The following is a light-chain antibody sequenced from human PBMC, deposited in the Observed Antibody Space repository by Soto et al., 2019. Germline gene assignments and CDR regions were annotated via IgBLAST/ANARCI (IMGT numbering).Light chain of an antibody. J-gene: IGKJ3*01. CDR2: DAS. V-gene: IGKV3-11*01. CDR1: QSIASY. CDR3: QQRNFWPLT. Sequence: DNVLTQSPATLSLSPGERATLSCRASQSIASYLAWYQQKPGQAPRLLIYDASNRAAGIPARFSGSGSETDFTLTIDRLDPEDFAVYYCQQRNFWPLTFGPGTRVEIK.